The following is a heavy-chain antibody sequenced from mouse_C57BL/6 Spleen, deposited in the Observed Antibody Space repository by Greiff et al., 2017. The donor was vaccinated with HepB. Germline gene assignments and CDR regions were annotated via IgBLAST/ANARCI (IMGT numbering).Heavy chain of an antibody. V-gene: IGHV2-2*01. D-gene: IGHD2-1*01. J-gene: IGHJ3*01. Sequence: QVQLQQSGPGLVQPSQSLSITCTVSGFSLTSYGVHWVRQSPGKGLEWLGVIWSGGSTDYNAAFISRLSISKDNSKSQVFFKMNSLQADDTAIYYCARSYYGNIFAYWGQGTLVTVSA. CDR1: GFSLTSYG. CDR2: IWSGGST. CDR3: ARSYYGNIFAY.